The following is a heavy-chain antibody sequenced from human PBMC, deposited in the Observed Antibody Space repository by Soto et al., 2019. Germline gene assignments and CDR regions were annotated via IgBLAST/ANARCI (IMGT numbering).Heavy chain of an antibody. J-gene: IGHJ6*02. CDR3: ARDGARIVVVPAASPLDYYYGMDV. Sequence: ASVKVSCKASGYTFTSYGISWVRQAPGQGLEWMGWISAYNGNTNYAQKLQGRVTMTTDTSTSKAYMELRSLRSDDTAAYYCARDGARIVVVPAASPLDYYYGMDVWGQGTTVTVSS. D-gene: IGHD2-2*01. CDR1: GYTFTSYG. V-gene: IGHV1-18*04. CDR2: ISAYNGNT.